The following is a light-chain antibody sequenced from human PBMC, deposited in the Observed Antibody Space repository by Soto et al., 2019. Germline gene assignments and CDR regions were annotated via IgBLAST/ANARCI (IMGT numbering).Light chain of an antibody. CDR3: CSYVADRKFV. V-gene: IGLV2-14*01. Sequence: QSALTQPASVSGSPGQSITISCTGTSSDVGGYNYVSWYQQHPGKAPKFMIYEVSNRPSGISSRFSGSKSGNTASLTISGLRAEDEAAYYCCSYVADRKFVFGGGTKLTVL. CDR1: SSDVGGYNY. J-gene: IGLJ3*02. CDR2: EVS.